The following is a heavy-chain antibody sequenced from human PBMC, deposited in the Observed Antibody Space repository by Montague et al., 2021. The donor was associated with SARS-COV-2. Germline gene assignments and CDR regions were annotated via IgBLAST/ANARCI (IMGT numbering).Heavy chain of an antibody. D-gene: IGHD6-13*01. Sequence: SETLSLTCTVSGGSISSYYWSWIRQPPGKGLEWIGYIYYSGSTNYNPXXXSRVTISVDTSKNQFSLKLSSVTAADTAVYYCARLLSWIAAAGTIHYFDYWGQGTLVTVSS. V-gene: IGHV4-59*08. CDR1: GGSISSYY. CDR2: IYYSGST. CDR3: ARLLSWIAAAGTIHYFDY. J-gene: IGHJ4*02.